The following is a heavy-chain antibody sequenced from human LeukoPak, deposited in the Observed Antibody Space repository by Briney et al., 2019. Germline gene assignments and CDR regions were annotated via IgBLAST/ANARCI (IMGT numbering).Heavy chain of an antibody. Sequence: SVKVSCEAPGFTFTSSAMQWVRQARGQRLEWIGWIVVGSGNTNYAQKFQERVTITRDMSTSAAYMELSSLRSEDTAVYYCAAGFAPEGYYYYGMDVWGQGTTVTVSS. CDR1: GFTFTSSA. D-gene: IGHD3-10*01. V-gene: IGHV1-58*02. CDR3: AAGFAPEGYYYYGMDV. CDR2: IVVGSGNT. J-gene: IGHJ6*02.